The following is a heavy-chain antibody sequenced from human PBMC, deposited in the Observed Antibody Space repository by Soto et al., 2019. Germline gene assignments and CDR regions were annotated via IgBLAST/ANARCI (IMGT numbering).Heavy chain of an antibody. Sequence: VPLVESGGGLVKPGGSLRLSCAASGLSFSDAWMTWVRQAPGAGLEWVGRIKSKTDGGTTDYAAPVKGSFTITRDASKTTVYLQMNSLKTEDTAIYYCTTDHHSTGTKYWGQGTLVTVSS. V-gene: IGHV3-15*01. D-gene: IGHD1-1*01. CDR3: TTDHHSTGTKY. CDR2: IKSKTDGGTT. J-gene: IGHJ4*02. CDR1: GLSFSDAW.